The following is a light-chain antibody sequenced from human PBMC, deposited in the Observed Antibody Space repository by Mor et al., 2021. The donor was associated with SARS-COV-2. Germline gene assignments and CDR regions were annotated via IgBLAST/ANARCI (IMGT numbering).Light chain of an antibody. CDR2: EAS. J-gene: IGKJ1*01. V-gene: IGKV1-5*03. CDR3: QQYDTYPWT. Sequence: LIYEASKLDTGVPPRFSGGGSGTEFTLTINSLQPDDFVTYFCQQYDTYPWTFGQRTKVEIK.